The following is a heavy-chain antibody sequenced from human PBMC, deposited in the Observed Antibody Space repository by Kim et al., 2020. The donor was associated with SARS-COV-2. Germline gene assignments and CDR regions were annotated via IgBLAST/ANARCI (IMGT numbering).Heavy chain of an antibody. CDR1: GFTFSSYA. J-gene: IGHJ3*02. V-gene: IGHV3-64D*06. D-gene: IGHD3-22*01. Sequence: GGSLRLSCSASGFTFSSYAMHWVRQAPGKGLEYVSAISSNGGSTYYADSVKGRFTISRDNSKNTLYLQMSSLRAEDTAVYYCVKFNSYRTKYDSDAFDIWGQGTMVTVSS. CDR3: VKFNSYRTKYDSDAFDI. CDR2: ISSNGGST.